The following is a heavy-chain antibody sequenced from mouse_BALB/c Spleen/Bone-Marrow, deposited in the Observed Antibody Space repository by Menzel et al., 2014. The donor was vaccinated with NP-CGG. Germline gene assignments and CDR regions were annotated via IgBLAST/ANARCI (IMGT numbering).Heavy chain of an antibody. V-gene: IGHV5-6*02. CDR3: ARRGYENSYWFF. Sequence: RVGSGLNSSNTCGSLKPSSAASGFTFSSYGMSWGRQTPDKRLEWVATISSGGSHTYYPDSVKGRFTISRDNAKNTLYLQMSSLKSEDTAIYYCARRGYENSYWFF. CDR2: ISSGGSHT. D-gene: IGHD2-10*02. J-gene: IGHJ1*01. CDR1: GFTFSSYG.